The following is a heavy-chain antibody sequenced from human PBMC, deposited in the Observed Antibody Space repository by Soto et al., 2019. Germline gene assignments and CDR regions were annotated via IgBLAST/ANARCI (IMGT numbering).Heavy chain of an antibody. CDR1: GFTFSSYG. V-gene: IGHV3-30*18. J-gene: IGHJ4*02. CDR3: AKEGGLSGSYYISSSYYFVY. D-gene: IGHD1-26*01. Sequence: QVQLVESGGGVVQPGRSLRLSCVASGFTFSSYGMHWVRQAPGKGLEWVAIISYDGSNTYYADSVKGRFTISRDNSKNTLYLIMNSLRAEVTSVYYCAKEGGLSGSYYISSSYYFVYWGQGTLVTVSS. CDR2: ISYDGSNT.